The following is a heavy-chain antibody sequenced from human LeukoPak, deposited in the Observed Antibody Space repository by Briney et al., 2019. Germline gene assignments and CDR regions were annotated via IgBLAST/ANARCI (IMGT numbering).Heavy chain of an antibody. CDR3: VRDPTGLLRPTNWFDP. CDR2: IYISGST. D-gene: IGHD3-22*01. J-gene: IGHJ5*02. Sequence: SETLSLTCTVSGASIGDYYWNWIRQPAGKGLEWIGRIYISGSTNYNPSLRSRVTMSIDTSKNQFSLKLTSMTAADSAVYYCVRDPTGLLRPTNWFDPWGQGTLVTVSS. CDR1: GASIGDYY. V-gene: IGHV4-4*07.